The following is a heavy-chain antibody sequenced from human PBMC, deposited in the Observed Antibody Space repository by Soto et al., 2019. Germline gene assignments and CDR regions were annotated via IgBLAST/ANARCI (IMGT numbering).Heavy chain of an antibody. CDR2: IQHIATA. Sequence: QVQLQESCPGLLKPSETLSLTCTLSGDSVSSGASHWTWIRQSPGKGLEWIGYIQHIATADCSPSLKSRVSISVDTSKNPFSLKLTAETTADPAVYYCARLGRCTSKRGVWGQGTTVNVYS. D-gene: IGHD4-17*01. CDR3: ARLGRCTSKRGV. J-gene: IGHJ6*02. CDR1: GDSVSSGASH. V-gene: IGHV4-61*08.